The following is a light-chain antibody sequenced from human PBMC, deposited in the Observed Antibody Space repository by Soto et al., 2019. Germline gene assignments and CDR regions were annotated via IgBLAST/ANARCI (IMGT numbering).Light chain of an antibody. V-gene: IGKV3-15*01. CDR2: AAS. CDR1: QSIGSN. CDR3: QQYNNWPPWT. J-gene: IGKJ1*01. Sequence: EIVMTQSPATLSVSPGERATLSCRASQSIGSNLAWYQQNPGQVPRLLIYAASIRATDFPARFSGSGSGTEFTLTISGLQSDDFAVYFCQQYNNWPPWTFGHGTKVESK.